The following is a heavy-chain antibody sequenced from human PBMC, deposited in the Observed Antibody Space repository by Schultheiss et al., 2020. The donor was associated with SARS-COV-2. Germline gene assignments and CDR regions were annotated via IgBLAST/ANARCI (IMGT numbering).Heavy chain of an antibody. Sequence: SGPTLVKPTQTLTLTCTFSGFSLSTSGVGVGWIRQPPGKALEWLALIYCNDDKRYSPSLKSRLTITKDTSKNQVVLTMTNMDPVDTATYYCAQGPPYSGYDSRFDYWGQGTLVTVSS. CDR3: AQGPPYSGYDSRFDY. D-gene: IGHD5-12*01. V-gene: IGHV2-5*01. CDR2: IYCNDDK. J-gene: IGHJ4*02. CDR1: GFSLSTSGVG.